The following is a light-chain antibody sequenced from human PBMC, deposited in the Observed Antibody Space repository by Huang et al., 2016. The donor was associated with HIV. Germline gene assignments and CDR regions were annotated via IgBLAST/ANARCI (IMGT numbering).Light chain of an antibody. CDR1: QSISSN. Sequence: EVVMTQSPNTLSVSPGVRATLSCRASQSISSNLAWYQQKPGQAPRRRLYRASARAAGVPARFSGSGSGTEFTLTISSLQSEDFAIYYCQQYNNWPPLTFGGGTKVEI. CDR2: RAS. V-gene: IGKV3-15*01. J-gene: IGKJ4*01. CDR3: QQYNNWPPLT.